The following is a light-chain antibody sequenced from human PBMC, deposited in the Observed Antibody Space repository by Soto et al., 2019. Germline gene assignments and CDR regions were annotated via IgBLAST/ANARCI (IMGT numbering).Light chain of an antibody. V-gene: IGKV2-28*01. CDR2: LGS. CDR3: MQTLQTPRT. CDR1: QSLLLGTGYNY. J-gene: IGKJ2*01. Sequence: DIVMTQSPLSLPVTPGEPASISCRSGQSLLLGTGYNYMDWYLQKPGQSPQLLIYLGSNRASGVPDRFSGSGSGTDFTLKISRVEAEDVGVYYCMQTLQTPRTFGQGTKLEI.